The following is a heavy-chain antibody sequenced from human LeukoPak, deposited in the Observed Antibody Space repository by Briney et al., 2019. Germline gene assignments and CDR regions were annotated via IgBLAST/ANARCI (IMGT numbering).Heavy chain of an antibody. V-gene: IGHV1-69*06. Sequence: SVKVSCKASGGTYSSYAISWVRQAPGQGLEWMGGIIPIFGTANYAQKFQGRVTMTEDTSTDTAYMELSSLRSEDTAVYYCARGLTYYDFWSGYSPYYYYYYMDVWGKGTTVTVSS. CDR1: GGTYSSYA. D-gene: IGHD3-3*01. J-gene: IGHJ6*03. CDR3: ARGLTYYDFWSGYSPYYYYYYMDV. CDR2: IIPIFGTA.